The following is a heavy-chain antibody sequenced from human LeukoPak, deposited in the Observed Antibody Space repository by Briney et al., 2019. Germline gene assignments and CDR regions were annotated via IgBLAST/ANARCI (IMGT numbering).Heavy chain of an antibody. CDR1: GYTFTGYY. D-gene: IGHD2-21*02. CDR2: IDPNSGGT. CDR3: ARIEGVTASFGDY. J-gene: IGHJ4*02. V-gene: IGHV1-2*02. Sequence: ASVKVSCKASGYTFTGYYMHWVRQAPGQGLEWMGWIDPNSGGTNYAQKFQGRVTMTRDTSISTAYMELSRLRSDDTAVYYCARIEGVTASFGDYWGQGTLVTVSS.